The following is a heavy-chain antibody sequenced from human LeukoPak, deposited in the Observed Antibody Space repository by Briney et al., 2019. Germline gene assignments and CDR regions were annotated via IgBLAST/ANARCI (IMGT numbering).Heavy chain of an antibody. V-gene: IGHV5-10-1*01. CDR2: IDPSDSYT. CDR1: GYSFTSYW. Sequence: GESLKISCKGSGYSFTSYWISWVRQMPGKGLEWMGRIDPSDSYTNYSPSFQGHVTISADKSISTAYLQWSSLKASDTAMYYCARHEPLVVVGYYLDYWGQGTLVTVSS. D-gene: IGHD2-15*01. J-gene: IGHJ4*02. CDR3: ARHEPLVVVGYYLDY.